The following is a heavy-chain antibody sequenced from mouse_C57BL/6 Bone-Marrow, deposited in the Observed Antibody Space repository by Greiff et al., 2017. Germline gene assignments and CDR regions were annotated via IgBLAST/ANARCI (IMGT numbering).Heavy chain of an antibody. CDR2: IDPETGGT. V-gene: IGHV1-15*01. D-gene: IGHD2-5*01. J-gene: IGHJ1*03. Sequence: QVQLKQSGAELVRPGASVTLSCKASGYTFTDYEMHWVKQTPVHGLEWIGAIDPETGGTAYNQKFKGKAILTADKSSSTAYMELRGLTSEDSAVYYCTREDYYSNSWWYFDVWGTGTTVTVSA. CDR1: GYTFTDYE. CDR3: TREDYYSNSWWYFDV.